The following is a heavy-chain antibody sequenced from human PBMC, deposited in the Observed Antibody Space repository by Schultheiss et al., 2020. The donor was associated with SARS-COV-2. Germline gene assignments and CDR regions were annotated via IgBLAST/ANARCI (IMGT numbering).Heavy chain of an antibody. V-gene: IGHV4-39*07. D-gene: IGHD6-19*01. CDR3: ARGKARQYSSAWYYFDY. J-gene: IGHJ4*02. CDR2: IYHSGST. Sequence: SETLSLTCTVSGGSISSSSYYWGWIRQSPGKGLEWIGEIYHSGSTNYNPSLKSQVTISVDTSENQFSLKLSSVTAADTAVYYCARGKARQYSSAWYYFDYWGQGTLVTVSS. CDR1: GGSISSSSYY.